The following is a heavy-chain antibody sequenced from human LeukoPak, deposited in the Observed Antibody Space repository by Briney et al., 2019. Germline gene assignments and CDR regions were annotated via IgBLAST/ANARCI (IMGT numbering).Heavy chain of an antibody. CDR2: ISYEGSAK. Sequence: GRSLRLSCAASGFSFSLYGMHWVRQAPGKGLEWVALISYEGSAKYYPDSVKGRFTISRDNSKNTLYLQMNSLGAVDTAVYYCAKVPHDYGINSADDYGMDVWGQGTTVTVSS. CDR3: AKVPHDYGINSADDYGMDV. D-gene: IGHD4-17*01. J-gene: IGHJ6*02. V-gene: IGHV3-30*18. CDR1: GFSFSLYG.